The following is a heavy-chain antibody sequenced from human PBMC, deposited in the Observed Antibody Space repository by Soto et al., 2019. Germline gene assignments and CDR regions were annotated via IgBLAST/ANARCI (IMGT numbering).Heavy chain of an antibody. V-gene: IGHV4-34*01. CDR2: INHSGST. CDR1: GGSFSGYY. Sequence: PSETLSLTCAVYGGSFSGYYWSWIRQPPGKGLEWIGEINHSGSTNYNPPLKSRVTISVDTSKNQFSLKLSSVTAADTAVYFCARHGTRGTTSYGVGAFDIWGQGTMVTVSS. J-gene: IGHJ3*02. CDR3: ARHGTRGTTSYGVGAFDI. D-gene: IGHD1-1*01.